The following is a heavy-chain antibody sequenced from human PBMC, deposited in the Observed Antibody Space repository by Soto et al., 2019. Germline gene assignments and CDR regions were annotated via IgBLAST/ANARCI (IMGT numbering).Heavy chain of an antibody. CDR3: AKGSSSWYYPHLDY. Sequence: QVQLAESGGGVVQPGRSLRVSCVASGFTFSSYGMHWVRQAPGKGLEWVAIISYDGSNQNYADSVKGRFTISRDNSKNTLYLQMNSLRGEDTAVYYCAKGSSSWYYPHLDYWGQGTLVTVSS. D-gene: IGHD2-15*01. CDR2: ISYDGSNQ. CDR1: GFTFSSYG. J-gene: IGHJ4*02. V-gene: IGHV3-30*18.